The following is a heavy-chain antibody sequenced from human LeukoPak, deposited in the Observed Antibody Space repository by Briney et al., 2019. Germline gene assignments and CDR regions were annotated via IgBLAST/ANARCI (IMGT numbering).Heavy chain of an antibody. CDR3: ARTSGREKNFDF. CDR1: GFIFANYA. J-gene: IGHJ4*02. D-gene: IGHD1-26*01. CDR2: ISYDGATS. V-gene: IGHV3-30-3*01. Sequence: PGGSLRLSCAASGFIFANYAMHWVRQAPGKGLEWVSLISYDGATSFYADSMKGRFTDSRDNSNNTLYLHLSGLKTEDTAIYYCARTSGREKNFDFWGQGTLVTVSP.